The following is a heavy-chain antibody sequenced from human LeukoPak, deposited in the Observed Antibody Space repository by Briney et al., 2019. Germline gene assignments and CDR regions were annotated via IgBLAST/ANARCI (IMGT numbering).Heavy chain of an antibody. CDR2: ISGSGGST. D-gene: IGHD3-16*01. V-gene: IGHV3-23*01. Sequence: PGGSLRLSCAASGFTFSSYAMSWVRQAPGKGLEWVSAISGSGGSTHYADSVKGRFTISRDNSRDTLYLQMNSLRAEDTAVHYCAKGYYDYVWGSYYFDYWGQGTLVTVSS. CDR3: AKGYYDYVWGSYYFDY. J-gene: IGHJ4*02. CDR1: GFTFSSYA.